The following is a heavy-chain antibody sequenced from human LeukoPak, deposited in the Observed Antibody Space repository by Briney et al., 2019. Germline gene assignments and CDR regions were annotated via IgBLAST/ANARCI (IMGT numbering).Heavy chain of an antibody. CDR1: GDSISSSSYY. Sequence: SETLSLTCTVSGDSISSSSYYWGWIRQPPGKGLEWIGSIYYSGSTYYNPSLRSRVTISVDTSKNQFSLKLSFVTAADTAVYYCVRDQHGYYYFHMDVWGKGTTVTVSS. V-gene: IGHV4-39*07. CDR3: VRDQHGYYYFHMDV. CDR2: IYYSGST. J-gene: IGHJ6*03.